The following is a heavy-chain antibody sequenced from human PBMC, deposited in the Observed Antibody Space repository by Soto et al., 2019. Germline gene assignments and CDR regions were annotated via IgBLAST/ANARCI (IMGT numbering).Heavy chain of an antibody. Sequence: GESLKISCKGSGYSFTSYWIGWVRQMPGKGLEWMGIIYPGDSDTRYSPSFQGQVTISADKSISTAYLQWSSLKASDTAMYYCARQIGIAVAIDAFDIWGQGTMVTVSS. CDR3: ARQIGIAVAIDAFDI. D-gene: IGHD6-19*01. CDR2: IYPGDSDT. CDR1: GYSFTSYW. J-gene: IGHJ3*02. V-gene: IGHV5-51*01.